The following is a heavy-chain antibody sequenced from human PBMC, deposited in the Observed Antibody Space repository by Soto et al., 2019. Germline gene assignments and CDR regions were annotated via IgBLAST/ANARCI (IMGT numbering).Heavy chain of an antibody. V-gene: IGHV3-23*01. CDR3: AKAFLLFGDSDPYYMDV. CDR1: GFTFSSYA. J-gene: IGHJ6*03. CDR2: ISGSGGST. Sequence: GGSLRLSCAASGFTFSSYAMSWVRQAPGKGLEWVSAISGSGGSTYYADSVKGRFTISRDNSKNTLYLQMISLRAEDTAVYYCAKAFLLFGDSDPYYMDVWGKGTTVTVSS. D-gene: IGHD4-17*01.